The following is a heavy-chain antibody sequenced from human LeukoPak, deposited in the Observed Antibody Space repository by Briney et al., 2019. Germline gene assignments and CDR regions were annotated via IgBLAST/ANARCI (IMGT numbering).Heavy chain of an antibody. J-gene: IGHJ4*02. V-gene: IGHV4-34*01. CDR1: GGSFSGYY. CDR3: ARAKWIQLWLKPNYFDY. CDR2: INHSGST. D-gene: IGHD5-18*01. Sequence: SETLSLTCAVYGGSFSGYYWSWIRQPPGKGLEWIGEINHSGSTNYNPSLKSRVAISVDTSKNQFSLKLGSVTAADTAVYYCARAKWIQLWLKPNYFDYWGQGTLVTVSS.